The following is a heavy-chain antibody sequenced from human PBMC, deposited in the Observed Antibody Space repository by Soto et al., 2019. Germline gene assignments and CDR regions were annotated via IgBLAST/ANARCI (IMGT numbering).Heavy chain of an antibody. CDR2: IYWDDDK. CDR3: AHRGAEYYDILTGYYNWFDP. V-gene: IGHV2-5*02. J-gene: IGHJ5*02. Sequence: SGPTLVNPTQTLTLTCTFSGFSLSTSGVGVGWIRQPPGKALELLALIYWDDDKRYSPSLKSRLTITKDTSKNQVVFTMTNMDPVDTATYYCAHRGAEYYDILTGYYNWFDPWGQGTLVTVSS. CDR1: GFSLSTSGVG. D-gene: IGHD3-9*01.